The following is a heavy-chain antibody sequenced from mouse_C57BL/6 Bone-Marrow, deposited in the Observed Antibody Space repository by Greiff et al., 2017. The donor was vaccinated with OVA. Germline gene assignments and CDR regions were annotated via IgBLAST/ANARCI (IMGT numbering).Heavy chain of an antibody. D-gene: IGHD2-2*01. V-gene: IGHV1-82*01. Sequence: QVQLQQSGPELVKPGASVKISCKASGYAFSSSWMNWVKQRPGKGLEWIGRIYPGDGDTNYNGKFKGKATLTADKSSSTAYMQLSSLTSEDSAVYCCARDGGYDWFAYWGQGTLVTVSA. CDR1: GYAFSSSW. J-gene: IGHJ3*01. CDR3: ARDGGYDWFAY. CDR2: IYPGDGDT.